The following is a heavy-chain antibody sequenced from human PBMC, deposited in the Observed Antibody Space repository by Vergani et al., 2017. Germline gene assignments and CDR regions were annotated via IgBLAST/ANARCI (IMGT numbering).Heavy chain of an antibody. V-gene: IGHV4-61*02. J-gene: IGHJ3*02. CDR2: IDVKGNS. D-gene: IGHD2-21*01. CDR3: VRVLHTSYIRGAFDI. Sequence: QVQLQESGPVLVKPSQTLSLTCSFSGGSLDIHSQTWGWIRQPAGEGLEGIGLIDVKGNSNFSPSLESRVTMSADASRGRFSLNLRSVTTSDTAVYYCVRVLHTSYIRGAFDIWGQGIKVTVSS. CDR1: GGSLDIHSQT.